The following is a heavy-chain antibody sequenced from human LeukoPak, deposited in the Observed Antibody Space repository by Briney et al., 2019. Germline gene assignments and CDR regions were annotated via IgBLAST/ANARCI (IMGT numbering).Heavy chain of an antibody. J-gene: IGHJ4*02. Sequence: PGGSLRLSCAASGFTFSHYAMHWVRQAPGKGLEWVAVISYDGTNKHYADSVKGRFTISRDNSKNTLYLQMNSLRAEDTAVYYCARARNGTLKYWGQGTLGTVSS. CDR1: GFTFSHYA. CDR3: ARARNGTLKY. V-gene: IGHV3-30*01. CDR2: ISYDGTNK. D-gene: IGHD1-26*01.